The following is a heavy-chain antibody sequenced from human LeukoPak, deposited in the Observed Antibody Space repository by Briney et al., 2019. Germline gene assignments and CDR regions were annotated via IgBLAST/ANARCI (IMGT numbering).Heavy chain of an antibody. CDR2: IYYSGST. Sequence: SETLSLTCTVSGGSISSYYWSWIRQPPGKGLEWIGYIYYSGSTNYNPPLKSRVTISVDTSKNQFSLKLSSVTAADTAVYYCARDPRPLWGQGTLVTVSS. CDR3: ARDPRPL. V-gene: IGHV4-59*01. J-gene: IGHJ4*02. CDR1: GGSISSYY.